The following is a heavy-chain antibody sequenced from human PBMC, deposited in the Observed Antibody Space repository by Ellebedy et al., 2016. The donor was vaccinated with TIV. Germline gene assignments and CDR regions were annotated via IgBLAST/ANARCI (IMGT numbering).Heavy chain of an antibody. CDR2: ISAYNGNT. CDR1: GYTFTSYG. D-gene: IGHD5-18*01. J-gene: IGHJ3*02. V-gene: IGHV1-18*01. CDR3: AREWIQLWTSGDAFDI. Sequence: ASVKVSCKASGYTFTSYGISWVRQAPGQGLEWMGWISAYNGNTNYAQKLQGRVTMTTDTSTSTAYMELRSLRSDDTAVYYCAREWIQLWTSGDAFDIWGQGTMVTVSS.